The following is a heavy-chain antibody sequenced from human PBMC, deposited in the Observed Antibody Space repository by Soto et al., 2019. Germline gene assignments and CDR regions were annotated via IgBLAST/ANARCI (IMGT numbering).Heavy chain of an antibody. Sequence: SQTLSLTCAISGDSVSSNSAAWNWIRQSPSRGLEWLGRTYYRSKWYNDYAVSVKSRITINPDTSKNQFSLQLNSGTPEDTAAYSCASHLRYCSRACYKPTHYWGQGTLVTV. CDR1: GDSVSSNSAA. CDR2: TYYRSKWYN. V-gene: IGHV6-1*01. D-gene: IGHD2-21*02. J-gene: IGHJ4*02. CDR3: ASHLRYCSRACYKPTHY.